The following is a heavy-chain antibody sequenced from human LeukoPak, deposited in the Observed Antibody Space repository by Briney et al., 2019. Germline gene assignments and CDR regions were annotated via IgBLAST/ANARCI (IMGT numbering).Heavy chain of an antibody. CDR3: ARGSGYSYGYSFDY. CDR1: GGSISSYY. CDR2: IYYSGST. Sequence: SETLSLTCTVSGGSISSYYWSWIRQPPGKGLEWIGYIYYSGSTNYNPSLKSRVTISVDTSENQFSLKLSSVTAADTAVYYCARGSGYSYGYSFDYWGQGTLVTVSS. D-gene: IGHD5-18*01. J-gene: IGHJ4*02. V-gene: IGHV4-59*08.